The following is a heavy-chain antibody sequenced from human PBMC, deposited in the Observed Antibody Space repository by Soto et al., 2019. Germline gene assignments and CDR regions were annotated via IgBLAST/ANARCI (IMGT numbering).Heavy chain of an antibody. D-gene: IGHD1-7*01. J-gene: IGHJ4*02. Sequence: SETLSLTCTVSGGSIGSYYWSWIRQPPGKGLEWIGYIYYSGSTNYNPSLKSRVTISVDTSKNQFSLKLSSVTAADTAVYYCAREALGTTFDYWGQGTLVTVSS. V-gene: IGHV4-59*01. CDR1: GGSIGSYY. CDR2: IYYSGST. CDR3: AREALGTTFDY.